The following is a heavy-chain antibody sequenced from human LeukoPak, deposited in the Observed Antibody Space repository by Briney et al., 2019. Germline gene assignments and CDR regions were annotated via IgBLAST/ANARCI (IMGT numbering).Heavy chain of an antibody. J-gene: IGHJ4*02. Sequence: PSETLSLTCTVSGVSISSSSYYWGWIRQPPGKGLEWIGSIYYSGSTYYNPSLQSRVTISVDTSKNQFSLRLSSVTAADTAVYYCARVTIFGVVIGYWGQGTLVTVSS. V-gene: IGHV4-39*01. CDR3: ARVTIFGVVIGY. D-gene: IGHD3-3*01. CDR2: IYYSGST. CDR1: GVSISSSSYY.